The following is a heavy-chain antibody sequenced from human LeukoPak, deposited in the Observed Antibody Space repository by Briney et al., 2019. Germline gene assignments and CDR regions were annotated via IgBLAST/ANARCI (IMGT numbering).Heavy chain of an antibody. J-gene: IGHJ3*02. CDR3: AKDPKPDYTDI. V-gene: IGHV3-30*02. CDR2: IRFDGGEK. D-gene: IGHD4-11*01. Sequence: PGGSLRLSCAASGFTVSVYGMHWVRQAQGKGMEWVAFIRFDGGEKYYADSVKGRFTISRDSSKDTLYLQMNSLRVEDTAMYYCAKDPKPDYTDIWGQGTMVTVSS. CDR1: GFTVSVYG.